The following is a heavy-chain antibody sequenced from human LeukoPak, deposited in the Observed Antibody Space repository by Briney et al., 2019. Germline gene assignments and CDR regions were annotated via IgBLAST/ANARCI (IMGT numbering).Heavy chain of an antibody. D-gene: IGHD3-10*02. CDR2: MSFDGTRI. CDR3: ARCSGYGMDV. V-gene: IGHV3-30-3*01. CDR1: GFTFSSYA. J-gene: IGHJ6*02. Sequence: GGSLRLSCAASGFTFSSYAMHWVRQAPGKGLEWVAVMSFDGTRIYYADSVKGRFTISRDNSKNTLYLQMNSLRAEDTAVYYCARCSGYGMDVWGQGTTVTVSS.